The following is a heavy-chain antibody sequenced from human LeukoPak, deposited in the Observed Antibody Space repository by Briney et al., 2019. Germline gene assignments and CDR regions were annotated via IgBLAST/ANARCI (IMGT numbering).Heavy chain of an antibody. J-gene: IGHJ3*02. V-gene: IGHV4-39*07. CDR3: ARDGPGIAAAGFSDAFDI. Sequence: SETLSLTCTVSGGSISSSSYYWGWIRQPPGKGLEWIGSIYYSGSTYYNPSLKSRVTISVDTSKNQFSLKLSSVTAADTAVYYCARDGPGIAAAGFSDAFDIWGQGTMVTVSS. CDR2: IYYSGST. D-gene: IGHD6-13*01. CDR1: GGSISSSSYY.